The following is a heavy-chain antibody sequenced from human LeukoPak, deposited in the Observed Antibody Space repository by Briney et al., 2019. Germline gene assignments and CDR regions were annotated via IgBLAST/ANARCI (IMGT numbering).Heavy chain of an antibody. CDR2: ISSSGSTI. D-gene: IGHD6-13*01. CDR1: GFTFSDYY. Sequence: GGSLRLSRAASGFTFSDYYVSWIRQAPGKGLEWVSYISSSGSTIYYADSVKGRFTISRDNAKNSLYLQMNSLRAEDTAVYYCARSTILAAAGTGDAFDIWGQGTMVTVSS. V-gene: IGHV3-11*04. CDR3: ARSTILAAAGTGDAFDI. J-gene: IGHJ3*02.